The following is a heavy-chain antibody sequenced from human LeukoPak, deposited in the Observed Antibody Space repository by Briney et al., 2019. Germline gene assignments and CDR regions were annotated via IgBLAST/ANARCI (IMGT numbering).Heavy chain of an antibody. CDR3: AKDWTSGRVTTFDY. CDR1: GFTFSTYW. CDR2: ISNNGGYT. D-gene: IGHD2-15*01. V-gene: IGHV3-23*01. J-gene: IGHJ4*02. Sequence: GGSLRLSCSASGFTFSTYWMSWVRQAPGKGLEWVSAISNNGGYTYYADSVQGRFTISRDNSKNTLYLQMNSLRAEDTAVYYCAKDWTSGRVTTFDYWGQGTLVTVSS.